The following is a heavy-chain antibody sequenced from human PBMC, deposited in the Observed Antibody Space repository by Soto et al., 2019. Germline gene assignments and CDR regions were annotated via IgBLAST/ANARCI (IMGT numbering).Heavy chain of an antibody. CDR1: GFTVSSSA. CDR2: ISVSGGST. V-gene: IGHV3-23*01. CDR3: AKQAAAGNWVFDY. D-gene: IGHD6-13*01. J-gene: IGHJ4*02. Sequence: HGGSPGLGCAASGFTVSSSAMSWVRQAPGKGLEWVSAISVSGGSTYYADSVKGRFTISRDNSKNTLYLQMNSLRAEDTAVYYCAKQAAAGNWVFDYWGQGTLVTVSS.